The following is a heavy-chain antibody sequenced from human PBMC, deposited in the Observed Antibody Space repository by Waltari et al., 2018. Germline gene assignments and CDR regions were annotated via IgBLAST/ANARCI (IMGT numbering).Heavy chain of an antibody. J-gene: IGHJ4*02. Sequence: GAEVKKPGASVKVSCKTSGYTFTAYYMHWVRQAPGQGLESMGWINPNSGATNFAQKFQGRVTMTRDTSISTAYMELSSLKSDDTAVYYCARDSQLVSCRPDCYVDYWGQGTLVTVSS. V-gene: IGHV1-2*02. CDR3: ARDSQLVSCRPDCYVDY. D-gene: IGHD2-15*01. CDR2: INPNSGAT. CDR1: GYTFTAYY.